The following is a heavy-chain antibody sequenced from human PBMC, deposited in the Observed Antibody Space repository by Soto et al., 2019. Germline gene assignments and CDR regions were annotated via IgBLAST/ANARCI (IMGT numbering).Heavy chain of an antibody. D-gene: IGHD3-10*01. V-gene: IGHV4-34*01. J-gene: IGHJ4*02. CDR2: INHSGST. CDR1: GGSFSGYD. Sequence: SETLSLTCAVYGGSFSGYDWTWIRQPPGTGLEWIGEINHSGSTNYNPSLKSRVTISVDTSKNQFSLKLTSVIAADTAVYYCARDKITALFDNWGQGTLVTGSS. CDR3: ARDKITALFDN.